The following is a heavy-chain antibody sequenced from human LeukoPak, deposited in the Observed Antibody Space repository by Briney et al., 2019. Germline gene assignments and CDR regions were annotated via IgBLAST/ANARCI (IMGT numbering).Heavy chain of an antibody. J-gene: IGHJ4*02. CDR2: IRYDGSNK. Sequence: GGSLRLSCAASGFTFSSYGMHWVRQAPGKGLEWVAFIRYDGSNKYYADSVKGRFTISRDNSKNTLYLQMNSLRAEDTAVYYCARGYSGYDWGFDYWGQGTLVTVSS. V-gene: IGHV3-30*02. CDR1: GFTFSSYG. CDR3: ARGYSGYDWGFDY. D-gene: IGHD5-12*01.